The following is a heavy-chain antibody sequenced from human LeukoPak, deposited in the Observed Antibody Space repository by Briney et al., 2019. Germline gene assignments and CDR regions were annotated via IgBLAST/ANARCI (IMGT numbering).Heavy chain of an antibody. CDR3: ARGGGNGFYYYMDV. CDR2: LNWNGGST. Sequence: GGSLRLSCAASGFTFDDYGMSWVRQAPGKGLEWVSGLNWNGGSTGYADSVKGRFTISRDNAKNSLYLQMSSLRAEDTALYHCARGGGNGFYYYMDVWGKGTTVTVSS. J-gene: IGHJ6*03. D-gene: IGHD4-23*01. V-gene: IGHV3-20*01. CDR1: GFTFDDYG.